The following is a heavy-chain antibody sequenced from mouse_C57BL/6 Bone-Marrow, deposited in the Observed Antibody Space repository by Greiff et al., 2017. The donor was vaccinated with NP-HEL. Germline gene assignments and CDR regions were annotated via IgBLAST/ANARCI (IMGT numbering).Heavy chain of an antibody. J-gene: IGHJ4*01. D-gene: IGHD1-1*01. CDR1: GYTFTSYG. CDR3: AREDFRATVVDAMDY. V-gene: IGHV1-81*01. CDR2: IYPRSGNT. Sequence: QVQLQQSGAELARPGASVKLSCKASGYTFTSYGISWVKQRTGQGLEWIGEIYPRSGNTYYNEKFKGKATLTADKSSSTAYMELRSLTSEDSAVYFCAREDFRATVVDAMDYWGQGTSVTVSS.